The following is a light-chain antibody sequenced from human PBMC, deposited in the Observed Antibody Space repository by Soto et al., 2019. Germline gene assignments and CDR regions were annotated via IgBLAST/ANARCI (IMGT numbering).Light chain of an antibody. CDR3: QQSYSTPPGT. J-gene: IGKJ1*01. Sequence: AIRMTQSPSSLSASTGDRVTITCRASQGISNYLAWYQQKPGKAPNLLIYAASTLQSGVPSRFSGSGSGTDFTLTITSLQSEDFATYYCQQSYSTPPGTFGQGTKVDIK. CDR1: QGISNY. V-gene: IGKV1-8*01. CDR2: AAS.